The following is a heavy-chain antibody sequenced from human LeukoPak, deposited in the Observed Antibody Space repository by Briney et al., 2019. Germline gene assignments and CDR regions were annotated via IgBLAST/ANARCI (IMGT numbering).Heavy chain of an antibody. Sequence: SETLSLTCTVSGGSISSRYYWGWVRQPPGKGLEWIGTVYYSGRTYYNPSLKSRLTISVDTSKNQFSLKLNSVTAADTAIYYCARKGEHCDGGSCFPFHYWGQGTLVTVSS. CDR2: VYYSGRT. CDR3: ARKGEHCDGGSCFPFHY. V-gene: IGHV4-39*01. D-gene: IGHD2-15*01. J-gene: IGHJ4*02. CDR1: GGSISSRYY.